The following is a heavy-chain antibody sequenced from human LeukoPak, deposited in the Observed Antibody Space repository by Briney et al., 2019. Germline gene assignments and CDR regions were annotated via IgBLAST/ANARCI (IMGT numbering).Heavy chain of an antibody. D-gene: IGHD2-15*01. CDR2: IKPVGSEK. J-gene: IGHJ3*02. V-gene: IGHV3-7*01. CDR1: GFTSSSYW. CDR3: ARHLLRGGRCYFCAFEI. Sequence: GGSLRLSCAASGFTSSSYWMSWVRQAPGKGLEWVANIKPVGSEKYYVDSVKGRFTIPRDNANNSPFLQMNSLRAEHTAVHYCARHLLRGGRCYFCAFEIWGQGTMLTVFS.